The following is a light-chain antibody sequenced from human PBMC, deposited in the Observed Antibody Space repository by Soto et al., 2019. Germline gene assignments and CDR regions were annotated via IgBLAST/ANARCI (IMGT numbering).Light chain of an antibody. V-gene: IGKV1-5*01. Sequence: DIQITQWPSSLSSCLLDIVTITCRASQRISSWLAWFQQKPGKAPKLLISDASSLRSGVPSRFSGSGSGTQFTLTISSLQPEDSATYYCLQHYTYPRTFGQGT. J-gene: IGKJ2*01. CDR3: LQHYTYPRT. CDR1: QRISSW. CDR2: DAS.